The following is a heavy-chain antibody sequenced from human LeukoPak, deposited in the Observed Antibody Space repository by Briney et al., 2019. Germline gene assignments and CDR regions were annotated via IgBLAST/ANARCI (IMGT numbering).Heavy chain of an antibody. J-gene: IGHJ4*02. CDR2: IYPGDSDT. CDR3: ARRGIAAAGIGLNYSDY. D-gene: IGHD6-13*01. CDR1: GYSFTSYW. Sequence: GESLKISCKGSGYSFTSYWIGWVRQMPGKGLEWMGIIYPGDSDTRYSPSFQGQVTTSADKSISTAYLQWSSLKASDTAMYYCARRGIAAAGIGLNYSDYWGQGTLVTVSS. V-gene: IGHV5-51*01.